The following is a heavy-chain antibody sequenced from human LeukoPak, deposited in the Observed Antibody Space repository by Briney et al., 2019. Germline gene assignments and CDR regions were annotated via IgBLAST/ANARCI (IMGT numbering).Heavy chain of an antibody. J-gene: IGHJ5*02. Sequence: VASVKVSCKASGYTFAGYYMHWVRQAPGQGLEWMGWINPNSGGTNYAQKFQGRVTMTRDTSISTAYMELSRLRSDDTAVYYCARALDIVAFWWFDPWGQGTLVTVSS. V-gene: IGHV1-2*02. CDR1: GYTFAGYY. D-gene: IGHD5-12*01. CDR2: INPNSGGT. CDR3: ARALDIVAFWWFDP.